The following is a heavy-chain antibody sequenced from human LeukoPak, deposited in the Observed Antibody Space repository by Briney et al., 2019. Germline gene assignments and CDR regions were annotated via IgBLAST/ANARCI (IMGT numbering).Heavy chain of an antibody. CDR1: GYSFTSYW. V-gene: IGHV5-51*01. CDR3: ARRGVDTAMVSYWYFDL. CDR2: IYPGDSDT. Sequence: GESLKISCKGSGYSFTSYWIGWVRQMPGKGLEWMGSIYPGDSDTRYSPSFQGQVTISADKSISTAYLQWSSLKASDTAMYYCARRGVDTAMVSYWYFDLWGRGTLVTVSS. J-gene: IGHJ2*01. D-gene: IGHD5-18*01.